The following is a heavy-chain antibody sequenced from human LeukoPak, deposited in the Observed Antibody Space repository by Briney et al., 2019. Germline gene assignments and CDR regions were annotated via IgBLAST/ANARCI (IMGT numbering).Heavy chain of an antibody. CDR3: AKDISNYYYDSSGLFDY. J-gene: IGHJ4*02. CDR2: ISWNSGSI. Sequence: GGSLRLSCAASGFTFANYALHWVRQAPGKGLEWVSGISWNSGSIGYADSVKGRFTISRDNAKNSLYLQMNSLRAEDTALYYCAKDISNYYYDSSGLFDYWGQGTLVTVSS. CDR1: GFTFANYA. D-gene: IGHD3-22*01. V-gene: IGHV3-9*01.